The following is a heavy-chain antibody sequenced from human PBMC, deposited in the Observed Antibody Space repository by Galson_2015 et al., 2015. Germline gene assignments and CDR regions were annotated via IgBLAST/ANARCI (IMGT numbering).Heavy chain of an antibody. CDR2: ISSSSSYI. V-gene: IGHV3-21*01. CDR1: GFTFSSYG. J-gene: IGHJ3*02. D-gene: IGHD3-22*01. CDR3: ARDANYYDSSGYAFDI. Sequence: SLRLSCAASGFTFSSYGMHWVRQAPGKGLEWVSSISSSSSYIYYADSVKGRFTISRDNAKNSLYLQMNSLRAEDTAVYYCARDANYYDSSGYAFDIWGQGTMVTVSS.